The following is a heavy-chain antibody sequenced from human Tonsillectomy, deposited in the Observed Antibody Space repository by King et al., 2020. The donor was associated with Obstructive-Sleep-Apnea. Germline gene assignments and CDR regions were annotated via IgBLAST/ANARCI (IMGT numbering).Heavy chain of an antibody. J-gene: IGHJ6*02. CDR2: ITPSDGNT. CDR3: ASNYDILTGYSAGPNYYYAMDV. Sequence: VQLVESGAEVKKPGASVKVSCKASGFTFTSFYMHWVRQAPGQGLEWMGIITPSDGNTNYAQKFQGRVTMTRDTSTSTVYMELSSLRSEDMAVYYGASNYDILTGYSAGPNYYYAMDVWGQGTTVSVSS. D-gene: IGHD3-9*01. V-gene: IGHV1-46*03. CDR1: GFTFTSFY.